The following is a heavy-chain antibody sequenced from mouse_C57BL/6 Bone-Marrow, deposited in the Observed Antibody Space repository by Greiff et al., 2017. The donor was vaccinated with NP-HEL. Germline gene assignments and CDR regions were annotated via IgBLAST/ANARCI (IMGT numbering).Heavy chain of an antibody. V-gene: IGHV5-9-1*02. CDR1: GFTFSSYA. J-gene: IGHJ1*03. CDR3: TRGGSKAGYFDV. D-gene: IGHD1-3*01. CDR2: ISSGGDYI. Sequence: EVKVVESGEGLVKPGGSLKLSCAASGFTFSSYAMSWVRQTPEKRLEWVAYISSGGDYIYYADTVKGRFTISRDNARNTLYLQMSSLKSEDTAMYYCTRGGSKAGYFDVWGTGTTVTVSS.